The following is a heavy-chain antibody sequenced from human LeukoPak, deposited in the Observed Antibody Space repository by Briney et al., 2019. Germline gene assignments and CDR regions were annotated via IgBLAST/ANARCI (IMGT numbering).Heavy chain of an antibody. CDR3: ARAPRYYDSSGYYNWFDP. J-gene: IGHJ5*02. CDR1: GYSFTSYW. V-gene: IGHV5-51*01. D-gene: IGHD3-22*01. CDR2: IYPGDSDT. Sequence: GESLKISCKGSGYSFTSYWIGWVRQMPGKGLEWMGIIYPGDSDTRYSPSFQGQVTISADKSISTAYLQWSSLKASDTAMYYCARAPRYYDSSGYYNWFDPWGQGTLVTVSS.